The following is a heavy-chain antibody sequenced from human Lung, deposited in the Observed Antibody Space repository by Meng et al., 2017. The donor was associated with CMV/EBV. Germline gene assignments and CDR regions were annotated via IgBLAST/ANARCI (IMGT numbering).Heavy chain of an antibody. D-gene: IGHD4-11*01. CDR1: GYTFTTYW. CDR2: IYPGDSDT. V-gene: IGHV5-51*01. Sequence: GESXKISXKGSGYTFTTYWIGWVRQMPGKGLEWMGMIYPGDSDTRYSPSFQGQVTISADKSISTAYLQWSSLKASDTAMYYCARRGYNNYPTDYWGQGTLVTVSS. J-gene: IGHJ4*02. CDR3: ARRGYNNYPTDY.